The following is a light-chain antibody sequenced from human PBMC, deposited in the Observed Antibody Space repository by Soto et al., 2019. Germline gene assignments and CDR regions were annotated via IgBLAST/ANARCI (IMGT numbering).Light chain of an antibody. CDR1: NSNIASNT. J-gene: IGLJ1*01. CDR2: YNN. Sequence: QSVLTQPPSASETPGQTVSISCSGSNSNIASNTVNWYQHLPGTAPKLLIYYNNQRPSGVPDRFSGSKSGTSASLAISGRQSEDESDYYCAAWDDTLKRYVFGTGTRSPS. CDR3: AAWDDTLKRYV. V-gene: IGLV1-44*01.